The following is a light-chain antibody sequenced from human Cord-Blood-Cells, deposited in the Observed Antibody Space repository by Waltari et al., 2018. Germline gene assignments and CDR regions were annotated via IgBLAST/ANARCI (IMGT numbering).Light chain of an antibody. CDR3: QQSYSTPYT. Sequence: DIQMTPLPSHMPASLGDRSTITCRASQSISSYLNWYQQKPGKAPKLLIYAASSLQSGVPSRFSGSGSGTDFTLTISSLQPEDFATYYCQQSYSTPYTFGQGTKLEIK. CDR1: QSISSY. V-gene: IGKV1-39*01. J-gene: IGKJ2*01. CDR2: AAS.